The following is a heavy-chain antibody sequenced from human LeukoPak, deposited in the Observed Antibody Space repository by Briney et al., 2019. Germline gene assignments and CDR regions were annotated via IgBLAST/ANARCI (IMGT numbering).Heavy chain of an antibody. D-gene: IGHD3-22*01. CDR2: ISAYNGNT. CDR3: ARDSARYYYDSSGSSNLAPFDS. Sequence: ASVKVSCKASVYTFTSYGISWVRQAPGHGLEWMGWISAYNGNTNYAQKLQGRVTMTTDTPTSTAYMELRSLRSDDTAVYYCARDSARYYYDSSGSSNLAPFDSWGQGTLVTVSS. J-gene: IGHJ4*02. V-gene: IGHV1-18*01. CDR1: VYTFTSYG.